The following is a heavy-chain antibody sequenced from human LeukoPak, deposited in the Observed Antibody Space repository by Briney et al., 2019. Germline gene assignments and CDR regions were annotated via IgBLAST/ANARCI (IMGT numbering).Heavy chain of an antibody. V-gene: IGHV3-23*01. CDR1: GFTFSVYA. Sequence: GGSLRLSCAASGFTFSVYAMTWVRQAPGKGLEWVSTISSSGGSTYYADSVKGRFTISRDNSKNTLYVQMNSLRAEDTAVYYCAKLTNLAAPFDYWGRGTLVTVSS. J-gene: IGHJ4*02. CDR2: ISSSGGST. CDR3: AKLTNLAAPFDY. D-gene: IGHD6-6*01.